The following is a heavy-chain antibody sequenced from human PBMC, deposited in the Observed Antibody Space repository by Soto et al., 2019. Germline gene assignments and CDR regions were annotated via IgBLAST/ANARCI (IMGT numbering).Heavy chain of an antibody. J-gene: IGHJ5*02. Sequence: QVQLVQSGAVVKKPGASVKVSCKASGYTFTSYGISWVRQAPGQGLERMGWISAYNGNTNYAQKLQGRVTMTTDTSTSTAYMEVRSLRSDDTAVYYCARCGGGTSCYGWFDPWGQGTLVTVSS. CDR1: GYTFTSYG. CDR2: ISAYNGNT. CDR3: ARCGGGTSCYGWFDP. D-gene: IGHD2-2*01. V-gene: IGHV1-18*01.